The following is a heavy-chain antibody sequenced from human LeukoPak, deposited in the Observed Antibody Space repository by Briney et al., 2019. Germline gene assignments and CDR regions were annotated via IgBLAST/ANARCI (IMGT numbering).Heavy chain of an antibody. CDR2: ISAYNGNT. V-gene: IGHV1-18*01. CDR3: ATYSAAGRTYYFDY. Sequence: ASVKVSCKASGYTFDTCGITWVRQAPGQGLEWMGWISAYNGNTNYAQKLQGRVTMTTDTSTSTAYMELRSLRSDDTAVYCCATYSAAGRTYYFDYWGQGALVTVSS. CDR1: GYTFDTCG. D-gene: IGHD6-13*01. J-gene: IGHJ4*02.